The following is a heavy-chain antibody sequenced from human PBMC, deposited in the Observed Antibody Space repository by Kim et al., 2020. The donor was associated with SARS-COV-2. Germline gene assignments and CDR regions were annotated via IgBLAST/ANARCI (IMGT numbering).Heavy chain of an antibody. V-gene: IGHV1-69*13. CDR1: GGTFSSYA. CDR3: ARLRSPIPEYSSSTNPGWFDP. CDR2: IIPIFGTA. J-gene: IGHJ5*02. D-gene: IGHD6-6*01. Sequence: SVKVSCKASGGTFSSYAISWVRQAPGQGLEWMGGIIPIFGTANYAQKFQGRVTITADESTSTAYMELSSLRSEDTAVYYCARLRSPIPEYSSSTNPGWFDPWGQGTLVTVSS.